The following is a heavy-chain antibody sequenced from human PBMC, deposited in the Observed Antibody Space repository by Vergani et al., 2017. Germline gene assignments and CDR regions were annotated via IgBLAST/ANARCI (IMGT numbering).Heavy chain of an antibody. CDR1: GFTFRSYG. V-gene: IGHV3-30*18. J-gene: IGHJ4*02. CDR2: IAYDGSNK. Sequence: QVQLVESGGGVVQPGRSLRLSCAVSGFTFRSYGMHWVRQAPGTGLEWVAVIAYDGSNKYYADSVKGRFTITRDNSKNTLYLQMNSLGAEETAVYYCAKDGSWRKYYVDYWGQGTLVTVSS. D-gene: IGHD6-13*01. CDR3: AKDGSWRKYYVDY.